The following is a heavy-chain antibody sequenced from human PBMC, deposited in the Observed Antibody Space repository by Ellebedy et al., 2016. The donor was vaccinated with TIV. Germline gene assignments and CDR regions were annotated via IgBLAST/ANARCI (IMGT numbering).Heavy chain of an antibody. CDR1: GFTFSSHW. CDR2: IDNDGSRT. Sequence: PGGSLRLSCAASGFTFSSHWRHWVRQAPGKGLEWVSGIDNDGSRTNYADSVKGRFTISSDNAKSMLYLQMNSLRAEDTAVYYCPSDRPHNCLDPWGQGIVVTVSS. V-gene: IGHV3-74*01. CDR3: PSDRPHNCLDP. J-gene: IGHJ5*02.